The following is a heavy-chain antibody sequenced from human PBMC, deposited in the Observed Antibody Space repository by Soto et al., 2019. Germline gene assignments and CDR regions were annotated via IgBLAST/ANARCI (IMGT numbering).Heavy chain of an antibody. J-gene: IGHJ5*02. V-gene: IGHV1-2*02. Sequence: QVQLVQSGAEVKKPGASLKVSCKASGYTFTGYYMHWVRQAPGQGLEWMGWINPNSGGTNYAQKFQGRVTMTRDTAISTAYMELSRLRSDDTVVYYCARDGDSSGSWFDPWGQGPLVTVSS. CDR2: INPNSGGT. CDR3: ARDGDSSGSWFDP. D-gene: IGHD3-22*01. CDR1: GYTFTGYY.